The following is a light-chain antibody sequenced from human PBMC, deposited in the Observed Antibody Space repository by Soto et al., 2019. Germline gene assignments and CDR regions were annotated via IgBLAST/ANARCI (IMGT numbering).Light chain of an antibody. CDR1: QSVGTK. Sequence: EVVMTQSPAALSVSPGERATLSCRASQSVGTKLAWYQQKPGQAPRLLMYGASTRATGIPDRFTGSGSGTHFTLTISSLQSEDFAVYYCQQSYTTPFTFGPGTKVDIK. V-gene: IGKV3-15*01. CDR2: GAS. CDR3: QQSYTTPFT. J-gene: IGKJ3*01.